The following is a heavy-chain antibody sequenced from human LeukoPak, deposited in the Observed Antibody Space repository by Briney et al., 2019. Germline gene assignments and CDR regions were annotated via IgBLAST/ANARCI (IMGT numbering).Heavy chain of an antibody. Sequence: SETLSLTCTVSGGSISSYYWSWIRQPPGKGLEWIGYIYYSGSTNYNPSLKSRVTISVDTSKNQFSLTLSSLTAADTAVYYRARSDHQLWSLKYYFDYWGQGTLLTVSS. CDR3: ARSDHQLWSLKYYFDY. V-gene: IGHV4-59*01. CDR1: GGSISSYY. D-gene: IGHD5-18*01. CDR2: IYYSGST. J-gene: IGHJ4*02.